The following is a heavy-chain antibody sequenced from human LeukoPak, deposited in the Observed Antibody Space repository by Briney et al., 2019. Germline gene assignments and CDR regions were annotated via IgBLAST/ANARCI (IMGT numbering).Heavy chain of an antibody. CDR1: GFTFSSYG. CDR3: AKCVSCSGGSCYSHYYYYGMDV. D-gene: IGHD2-15*01. V-gene: IGHV3-30*18. Sequence: SGGSLRLSCAASGFTFSSYGMHWVRQAPGKGLEWVAVISYDGSNKYYADSVKGRFTISRDNSKNTLYLQMNSLRAEDTAVYYCAKCVSCSGGSCYSHYYYYGMDVWGQGTTVTVSS. J-gene: IGHJ6*02. CDR2: ISYDGSNK.